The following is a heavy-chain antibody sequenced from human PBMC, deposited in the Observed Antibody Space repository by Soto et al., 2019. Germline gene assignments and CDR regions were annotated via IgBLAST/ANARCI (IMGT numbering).Heavy chain of an antibody. D-gene: IGHD1-1*01. CDR3: ASGVEHYYYYYMDV. Sequence: KTGASVKVSCKASGYTFTSYDINWVRQATVQVLEWMGWMNPSSGNTGYAQKFQGRVTMTRNTSISTAYMELSSLRSEDTTVYYCASGVEHYYYYYMDVWGKGTTVTVS. V-gene: IGHV1-8*01. CDR2: MNPSSGNT. J-gene: IGHJ6*03. CDR1: GYTFTSYD.